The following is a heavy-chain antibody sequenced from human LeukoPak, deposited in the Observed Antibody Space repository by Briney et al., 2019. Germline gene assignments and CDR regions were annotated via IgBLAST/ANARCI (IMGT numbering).Heavy chain of an antibody. CDR1: GFTFSSYA. Sequence: GGSLRLSCAASGFTFSSYAMSWVRQAPGKGLEWVSGVSGSAGSTYNADSVKGRFTISRDNSKNTLYLQMNSLRAEDTAVYYCAKQFMLRTVCSSTSCYDIGAFDYWGQGTLVTVSS. CDR3: AKQFMLRTVCSSTSCYDIGAFDY. J-gene: IGHJ4*02. CDR2: VSGSAGST. V-gene: IGHV3-23*01. D-gene: IGHD2-2*01.